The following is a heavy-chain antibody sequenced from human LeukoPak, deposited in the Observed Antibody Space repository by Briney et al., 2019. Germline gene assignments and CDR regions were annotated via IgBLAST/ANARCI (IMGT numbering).Heavy chain of an antibody. Sequence: ASVKVSCKASGYTFTSYGISWVRQAPGQGLEWMGWISAYNGNTSYAQNFQGRVTMTTDTSSSTAYMELRSLRSDDTAVYYCARERLWFGELFPRCFDYWGQGTLVTVSS. CDR1: GYTFTSYG. CDR2: ISAYNGNT. J-gene: IGHJ4*02. D-gene: IGHD3-10*01. V-gene: IGHV1-18*01. CDR3: ARERLWFGELFPRCFDY.